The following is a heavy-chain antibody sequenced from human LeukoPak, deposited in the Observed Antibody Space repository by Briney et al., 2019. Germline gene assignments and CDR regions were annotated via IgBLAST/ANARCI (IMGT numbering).Heavy chain of an antibody. CDR1: GFTFDDYA. CDR3: AKEWGGFDY. D-gene: IGHD3-16*01. J-gene: IGHJ4*02. Sequence: PGGSLRLSCAASGFTFDDYAMHWVRQAPGKGLEWVSGISWNSGSIGYADSVKGRFTISRDNAKNSLYLQMNSLRAEDTALYYCAKEWGGFDYWGQGTLVTVSS. V-gene: IGHV3-9*01. CDR2: ISWNSGSI.